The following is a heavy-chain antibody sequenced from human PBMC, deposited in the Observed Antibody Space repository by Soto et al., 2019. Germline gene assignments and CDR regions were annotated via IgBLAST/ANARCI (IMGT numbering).Heavy chain of an antibody. CDR2: ISYDGTNK. CDR3: ANFCSSTSCYVSGMDV. CDR1: GFTFSTFG. Sequence: GSLRLSCAASGFTFSTFGMHWVRQAPGKGLEWVSLISYDGTNKYYADSVRGRFTISRDNSKNILYLQMNTLRAEDTAVCYCANFCSSTSCYVSGMDVWGHGTMVTVSS. D-gene: IGHD2-2*01. J-gene: IGHJ6*02. V-gene: IGHV3-30*18.